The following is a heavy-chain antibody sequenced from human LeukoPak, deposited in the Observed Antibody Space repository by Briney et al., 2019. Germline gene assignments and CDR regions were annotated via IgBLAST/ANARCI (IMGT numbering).Heavy chain of an antibody. D-gene: IGHD3-3*01. CDR2: INPNSGGT. CDR1: GYTFTGYY. V-gene: IGHV1-2*02. Sequence: GASVKVSCKASGYTFTGYYMHWVRQAPGQGLEWMGWINPNSGGTNYAQKFQGRVTMTRDTSISTAYMELSSLRSDDTAVYYCAIHKTDDFWSGYFDYWGQGTLVTVSS. CDR3: AIHKTDDFWSGYFDY. J-gene: IGHJ4*02.